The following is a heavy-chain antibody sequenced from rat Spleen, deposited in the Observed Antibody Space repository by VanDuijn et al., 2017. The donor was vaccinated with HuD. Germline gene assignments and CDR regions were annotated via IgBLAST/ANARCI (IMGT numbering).Heavy chain of an antibody. D-gene: IGHD1-4*01. V-gene: IGHV5-29*01. J-gene: IGHJ4*01. CDR1: GFTFSDYY. Sequence: EVQLVESDGGLVQPGRSLKLSCAASGFTFSDYYMAWVRQAPTKGLEWVATISYDGSSTYYRDSVKGRFTISRNNAKSTLYLQMDSLRSEDTATYYCARRELPGVMDAWGQGTSVTVSS. CDR2: ISYDGSST. CDR3: ARRELPGVMDA.